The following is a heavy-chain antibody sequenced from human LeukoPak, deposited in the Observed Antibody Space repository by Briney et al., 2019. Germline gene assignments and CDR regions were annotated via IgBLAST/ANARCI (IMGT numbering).Heavy chain of an antibody. D-gene: IGHD2-2*01. V-gene: IGHV3-30*02. CDR1: GFTFSSYG. CDR2: IRYDGSNK. J-gene: IGHJ6*03. CDR3: AKDVVPAAPFFSGPRYYMDV. Sequence: GGSLRLSCAASGFTFSSYGMHWVRQAPGKGLEWVAFIRYDGSNKYYADSVKGRFTISRDNSKNTLYLQMNSLRAEDTAVYYCAKDVVPAAPFFSGPRYYMDVWGKGTTVTVSS.